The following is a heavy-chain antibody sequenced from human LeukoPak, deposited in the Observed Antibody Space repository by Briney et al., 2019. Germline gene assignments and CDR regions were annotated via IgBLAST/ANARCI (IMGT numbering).Heavy chain of an antibody. D-gene: IGHD3-22*01. Sequence: KSSETLSLTCAVYGGSFSGYYWSWIRQPPGKGLEWIGEINHSGSTNYNPSLKSRVTISVDTSKNQFSLKLSSVTAADTAVYYCARSSSGYPFDYWGQGTLVTVSS. CDR2: INHSGST. CDR1: GGSFSGYY. CDR3: ARSSSGYPFDY. J-gene: IGHJ4*02. V-gene: IGHV4-34*01.